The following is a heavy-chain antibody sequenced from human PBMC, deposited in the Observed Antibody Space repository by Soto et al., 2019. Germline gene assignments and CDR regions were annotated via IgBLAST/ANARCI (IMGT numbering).Heavy chain of an antibody. CDR1: GGSFSGYY. V-gene: IGHV4-34*01. CDR2: INHSGST. Sequence: QVQLQQWGAGLLKPSETLSLTCAVYGGSFSGYYWSWIRQPPGKGLEWIGEINHSGSTNYNPSLKSRVTISVDTSKNQFSLKLSSVTAADTAVYYGARSGSSWNYGGYYYYMDVWGKGTTVTVSS. J-gene: IGHJ6*03. D-gene: IGHD1-7*01. CDR3: ARSGSSWNYGGYYYYMDV.